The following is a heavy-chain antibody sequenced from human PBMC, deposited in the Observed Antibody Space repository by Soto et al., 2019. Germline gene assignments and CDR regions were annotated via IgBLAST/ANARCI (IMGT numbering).Heavy chain of an antibody. Sequence: QVQLVESGGGVVQPGRSLRLSCAASGFTFSSYAMHWVRQAPGKGLEWVAVISYDGSNKYYADSVKGRFTISRDNSKNPLYLQMTSLRAEDTAVYYCAVGPRVAGTLDYRGQGTLVTVSS. CDR3: AVGPRVAGTLDY. V-gene: IGHV3-30-3*01. CDR2: ISYDGSNK. J-gene: IGHJ4*02. D-gene: IGHD6-19*01. CDR1: GFTFSSYA.